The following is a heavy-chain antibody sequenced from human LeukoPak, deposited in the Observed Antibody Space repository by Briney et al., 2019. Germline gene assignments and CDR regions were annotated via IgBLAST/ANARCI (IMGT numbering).Heavy chain of an antibody. J-gene: IGHJ4*02. CDR1: GFAFSGST. V-gene: IGHV3-73*01. CDR2: IRSKLNSYAT. CDR3: TRQGLN. Sequence: PGGSLRLSCAASGFAFSGSTIHWVRLASGKGLEWVGRIRSKLNSYATAYTASVQGRFAISRDDSKNTAYLRINSLKTEDAAVYYCTRQGLNWGQGTLVTVSS.